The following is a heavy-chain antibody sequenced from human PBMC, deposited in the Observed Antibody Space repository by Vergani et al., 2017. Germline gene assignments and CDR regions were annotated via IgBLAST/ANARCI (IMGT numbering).Heavy chain of an antibody. J-gene: IGHJ1*01. CDR3: ARALTTGSLYFQH. CDR1: GGSISSSSYY. D-gene: IGHD2/OR15-2a*01. V-gene: IGHV4-39*07. CDR2: IYYSGST. Sequence: QLQLQESGPGLVKPSETLSLTCTVSGGSISSSSYYWGWIRQPPGKGLEWIGSIYYSGSTYYNPSLKSRVTISVDTSKNQFSRKLSSVTAADTVVYYCARALTTGSLYFQHWGQGTLVTVSS.